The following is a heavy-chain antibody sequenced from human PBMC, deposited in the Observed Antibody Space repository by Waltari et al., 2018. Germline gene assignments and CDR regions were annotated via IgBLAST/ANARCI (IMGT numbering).Heavy chain of an antibody. Sequence: QVQLVESGGGVVQPGRSLRLSCAASGLTFSSYALHWVRQAPGSGLEWLAVIFSDGTNKYYADSVKGRFTISRDNSKSTLYLEMNSLRAEDAAVYYCATTSSGYWGQGTLVTVSS. CDR3: ATTSSGY. J-gene: IGHJ4*02. CDR2: IFSDGTNK. CDR1: GLTFSSYA. V-gene: IGHV3-30*04. D-gene: IGHD2-2*01.